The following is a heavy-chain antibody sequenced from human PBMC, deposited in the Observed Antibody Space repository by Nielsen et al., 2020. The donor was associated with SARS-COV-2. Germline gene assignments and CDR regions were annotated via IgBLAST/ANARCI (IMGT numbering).Heavy chain of an antibody. CDR3: AREYYYDSSGYYRAFDI. D-gene: IGHD3-22*01. CDR1: RYTFSSYA. Sequence: ASVKVSCKASRYTFSSYAINWVRQAPGQGLEWMGWMNPNSGNTGYAQKFQGRVTMTRNTSISTAYMELSSLRSEDTAVYYCAREYYYDSSGYYRAFDIWGQGTMVTVSS. V-gene: IGHV1-8*01. J-gene: IGHJ3*02. CDR2: MNPNSGNT.